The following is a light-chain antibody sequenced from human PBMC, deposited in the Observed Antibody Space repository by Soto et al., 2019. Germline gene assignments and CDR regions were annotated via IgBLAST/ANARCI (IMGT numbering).Light chain of an antibody. V-gene: IGLV1-51*01. Sequence: QSVLTQPPSVSAAPGQKVTISCSGSSSNIGGNSVSWYQQLPGTAPKLLIYDDSKRPSGIPERFSGSKSGSSATLGITGFQTGDEADYYCGSWDSSMCAYVFGTGTKATVL. CDR3: GSWDSSMCAYV. J-gene: IGLJ1*01. CDR2: DDS. CDR1: SSNIGGNS.